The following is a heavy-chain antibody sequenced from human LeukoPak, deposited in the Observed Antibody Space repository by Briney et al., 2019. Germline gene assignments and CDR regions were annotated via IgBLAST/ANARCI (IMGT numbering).Heavy chain of an antibody. CDR2: IYPGDSET. Sequence: GESLKISCKGSGYSFTSYWIGWVRQMPGKGLEWMGIIYPGDSETRYSPSFQGQVTISADKSISTAYLQWSSLKASDTAMYYCARTGRCSGGSCSINWFDPWGQGTLVTVSS. CDR3: ARTGRCSGGSCSINWFDP. J-gene: IGHJ5*02. V-gene: IGHV5-51*01. D-gene: IGHD2-15*01. CDR1: GYSFTSYW.